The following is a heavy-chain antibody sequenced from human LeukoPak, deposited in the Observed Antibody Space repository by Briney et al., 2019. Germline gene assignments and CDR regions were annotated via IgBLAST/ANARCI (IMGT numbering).Heavy chain of an antibody. CDR3: ARLSGHYYDSSGYSN. Sequence: GGSLRLSCAASGFTISSNYLSWGRQAPGQGLGRVSVIYSGGSTYYADTVKVRFTISRDNSKNTLYLQMNSLRAEDTAVYYCARLSGHYYDSSGYSNWGQGTLVTVAS. D-gene: IGHD3-22*01. CDR2: IYSGGST. J-gene: IGHJ4*02. CDR1: GFTISSNY. V-gene: IGHV3-66*04.